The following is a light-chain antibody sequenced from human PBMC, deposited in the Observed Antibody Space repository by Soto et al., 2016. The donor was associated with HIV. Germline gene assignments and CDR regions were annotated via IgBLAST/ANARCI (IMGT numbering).Light chain of an antibody. J-gene: IGKJ4*01. V-gene: IGKV1-16*01. CDR3: QQYKNYPLT. CDR1: QSISNY. Sequence: DIQMTQSPSSLSASVGDRVTITCRASQSISNYVNWYQQKPGKAPKVLISSGYTLESGVSSRFSGSQSGAVFTLTISSLQPEDLATYFCQQYKNYPLTFGGRDQGGDQT. CDR2: SGY.